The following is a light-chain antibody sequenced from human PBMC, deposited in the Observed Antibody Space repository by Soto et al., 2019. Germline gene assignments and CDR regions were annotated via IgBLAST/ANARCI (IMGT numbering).Light chain of an antibody. J-gene: IGKJ1*01. CDR3: QHYNSYSEA. CDR1: QTISSW. CDR2: KAS. Sequence: DIQVTQCPSTLSGSVGDRVTITCRASQTISSWLAWYQQKPGKAPKLLIYKASTLKSGVPSRFSGSESGTEFTLTISSLQPDDFATYYCQHYNSYSEAFGQGTKVDIK. V-gene: IGKV1-5*03.